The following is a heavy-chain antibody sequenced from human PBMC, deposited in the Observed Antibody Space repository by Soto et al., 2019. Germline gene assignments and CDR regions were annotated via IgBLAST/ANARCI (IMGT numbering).Heavy chain of an antibody. Sequence: GASVKVSCKASGYTFTSYAMHWVRQAPGQRLEWMGWINAGNGNTKYSQKFQGRVTITRDTSASTVYMEVSSLRSEDTAVYYCARASVPVGVSLYYFDYWGQGTLVTVSS. CDR1: GYTFTSYA. D-gene: IGHD1-26*01. CDR3: ARASVPVGVSLYYFDY. CDR2: INAGNGNT. V-gene: IGHV1-3*01. J-gene: IGHJ4*02.